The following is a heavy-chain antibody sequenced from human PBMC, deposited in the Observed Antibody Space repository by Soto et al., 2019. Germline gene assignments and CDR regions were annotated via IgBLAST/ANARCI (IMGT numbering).Heavy chain of an antibody. CDR3: ARDSATVTTYYFDY. CDR1: GFAFSGSA. D-gene: IGHD4-17*01. V-gene: IGHV3-73*01. Sequence: PGGSLRLSCAASGFAFSGSAMYWVRQASGKGPEWVGRIRSKGHNYATEYAASVKGRFTISRDNSKNTLYLQMNSLRAEDTAVYYCARDSATVTTYYFDYWGQGTLVTVSS. CDR2: IRSKGHNYAT. J-gene: IGHJ4*02.